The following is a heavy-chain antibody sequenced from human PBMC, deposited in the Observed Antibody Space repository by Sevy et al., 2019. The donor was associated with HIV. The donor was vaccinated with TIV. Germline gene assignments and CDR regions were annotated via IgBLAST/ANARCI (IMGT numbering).Heavy chain of an antibody. D-gene: IGHD3-22*01. J-gene: IGHJ4*02. V-gene: IGHV1-24*01. CDR3: ATTKDYYDTSGYPFDS. Sequence: ASVKVSCKASGGTFSSYGISWVRQAPGKGLEWMGTFDPEDDEKIYAQKFQGRVTMTEDTSTDTAYMELSRLRSEDTAVYYCATTKDYYDTSGYPFDSWGQGTLVTVSS. CDR2: FDPEDDEK. CDR1: GGTFSSYG.